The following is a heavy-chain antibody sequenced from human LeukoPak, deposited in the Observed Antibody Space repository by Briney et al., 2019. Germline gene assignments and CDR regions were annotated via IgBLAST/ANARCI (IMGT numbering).Heavy chain of an antibody. D-gene: IGHD6-19*01. CDR3: ARAVAEYYYYYYMDV. Sequence: ASVKVSCKASGYTFTGHYMHWVRQAPGQGLEWMGWINPNSGGTNYAQKFQGRVTMTRDTSISTAYMELSSLRSEDTAVYYCARAVAEYYYYYYMDVWGKGTTVTISS. CDR1: GYTFTGHY. V-gene: IGHV1-2*02. CDR2: INPNSGGT. J-gene: IGHJ6*03.